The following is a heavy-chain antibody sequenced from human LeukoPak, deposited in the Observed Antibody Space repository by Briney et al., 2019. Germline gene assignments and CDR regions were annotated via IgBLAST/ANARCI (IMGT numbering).Heavy chain of an antibody. J-gene: IGHJ4*02. Sequence: SETLSLICTVSGGSISSYYWSWIRQPPGKGLEWIGYIYYSGSTNYNPSLKSRVTISVDTSKNQFSLKLSSVTAADTAVYYCARGGYSGYDLGDYWGQGTLVTVSS. CDR1: GGSISSYY. CDR2: IYYSGST. V-gene: IGHV4-59*08. CDR3: ARGGYSGYDLGDY. D-gene: IGHD5-12*01.